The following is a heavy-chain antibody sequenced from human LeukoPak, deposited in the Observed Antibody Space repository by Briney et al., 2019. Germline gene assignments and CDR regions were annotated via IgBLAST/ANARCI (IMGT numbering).Heavy chain of an antibody. CDR3: ARDRHIAGAGYYFDY. Sequence: PGGSLRLSCAASGFTFGGYWMHWVRQAPGKGLVWVSRINTDGGSTTYADSVKGRFTISRDNAKNTLYLQMNSLRAEDTAVYYCARDRHIAGAGYYFDYWGQGTLVTVSS. D-gene: IGHD6-19*01. V-gene: IGHV3-74*01. CDR1: GFTFGGYW. CDR2: INTDGGST. J-gene: IGHJ4*02.